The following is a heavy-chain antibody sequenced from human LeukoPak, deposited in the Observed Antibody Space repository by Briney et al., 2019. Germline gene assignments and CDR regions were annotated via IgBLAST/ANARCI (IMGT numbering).Heavy chain of an antibody. J-gene: IGHJ6*04. CDR1: GGTFSSYA. CDR3: ARADTMVRGVNQPYYYGMDV. Sequence: GSSVKVSCKASGGTFSSYAISWVRQAPGQGLEWMGGIIPIFGTANYAQKFQGRVTITADKSTSTAYMELSSLRSEDMAVYYCARADTMVRGVNQPYYYGMDVWGKGTTVTVSS. CDR2: IIPIFGTA. V-gene: IGHV1-69*06. D-gene: IGHD3-10*01.